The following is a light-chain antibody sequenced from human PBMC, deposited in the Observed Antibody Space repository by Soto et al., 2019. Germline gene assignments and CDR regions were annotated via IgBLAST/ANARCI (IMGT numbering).Light chain of an antibody. CDR1: QSISTY. CDR3: QQYNTYSRA. CDR2: KAS. V-gene: IGKV1-5*03. Sequence: DIQMTQSPSTLSASVGDRVTITCRASQSISTYLAWYQQKPGKAPKLLIYKASSLESGVPSRFSGSGSGTEFALTISSLQPDDFATYSCQQYNTYSRAFGQGTKVEIK. J-gene: IGKJ1*01.